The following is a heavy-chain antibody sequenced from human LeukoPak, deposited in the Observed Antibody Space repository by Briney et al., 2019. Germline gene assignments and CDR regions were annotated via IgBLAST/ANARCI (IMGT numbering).Heavy chain of an antibody. V-gene: IGHV1-2*02. D-gene: IGHD1-1*01. CDR3: ARNGQI. Sequence: GASVKVSCKASGHTFTGYYMHWMRQAPGQGPEWMGWIDCNSGDTIYAQKFQGRVTMTRDTSISTAYMELSRLTYDDTAVYYCARNGQIWGQGTLVTVSS. CDR2: IDCNSGDT. J-gene: IGHJ4*02. CDR1: GHTFTGYY.